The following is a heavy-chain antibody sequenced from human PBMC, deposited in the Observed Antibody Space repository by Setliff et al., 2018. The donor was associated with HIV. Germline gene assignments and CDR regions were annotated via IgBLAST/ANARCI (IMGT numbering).Heavy chain of an antibody. CDR3: ARARQGSSGWYEGDY. D-gene: IGHD6-19*01. CDR1: GFTFSDYP. CDR2: VSSPGNDA. Sequence: SLRLSCAASGFTFSDYPMHWVRQAPGKGLEWVAIVSSPGNDAYYADSVKGRFTVFRDNSRNTMSLQMNSLRAEDTAVYYCARARQGSSGWYEGDYWGQGTLVTVSS. V-gene: IGHV3-30*04. J-gene: IGHJ4*02.